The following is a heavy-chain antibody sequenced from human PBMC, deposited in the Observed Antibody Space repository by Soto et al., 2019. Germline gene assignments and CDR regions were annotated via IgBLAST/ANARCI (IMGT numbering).Heavy chain of an antibody. D-gene: IGHD2-2*03. Sequence: SQTLSLTCTVSGGSIINSSYYWVWIRQPPGKGLEWIGSIYYSGSTYYNPSLKSRVTISVDTSKNQFSLKLSSVTAADTAVYYCARHGYSSSWFLPWGQGTLVTVSS. V-gene: IGHV4-39*01. CDR2: IYYSGST. CDR1: GGSIINSSYY. J-gene: IGHJ5*02. CDR3: ARHGYSSSWFLP.